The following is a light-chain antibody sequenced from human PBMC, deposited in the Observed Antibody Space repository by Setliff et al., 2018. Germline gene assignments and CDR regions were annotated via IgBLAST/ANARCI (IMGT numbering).Light chain of an antibody. Sequence: AIQLTQSPASLPASVGDRVTISCRASQDITSGLAWYQQKPGKPPTVLIYDASSLETGVPSRFSGSGSGTDFTLTISSLQPEDFATYYCQQFKIYPLTVGGGTKVDIK. CDR2: DAS. CDR3: QQFKIYPLT. J-gene: IGKJ4*01. V-gene: IGKV1-13*02. CDR1: QDITSG.